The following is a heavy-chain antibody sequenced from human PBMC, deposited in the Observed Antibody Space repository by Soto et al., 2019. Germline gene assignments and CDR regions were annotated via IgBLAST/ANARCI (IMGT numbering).Heavy chain of an antibody. D-gene: IGHD5-18*01. CDR3: ARDSDTAMAKRYYYYGMGV. V-gene: IGHV1-69*13. CDR2: IIPIFGTA. CDR1: GGTFSSYA. Sequence: SVKVSCKASGGTFSSYAISWVRQAPGQGLEWMGGIIPIFGTANYAQKFQGRVTITADESTSTAYMELSSLRSEDTAVYYCARDSDTAMAKRYYYYGMGVWGQGTTVTVSS. J-gene: IGHJ6*02.